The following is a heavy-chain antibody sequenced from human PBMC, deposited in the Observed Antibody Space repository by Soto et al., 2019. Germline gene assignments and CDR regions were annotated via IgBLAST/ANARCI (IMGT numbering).Heavy chain of an antibody. CDR1: GYTFTSYD. CDR3: AREITAYWYFDL. V-gene: IGHV1-8*01. J-gene: IGHJ2*01. D-gene: IGHD3-16*01. Sequence: QVQLLQSGAEVKKPGASVKVSCKASGYTFTSYDIKWVRQATGQGLEWMGWMNPNSGNTGYAQKFQGRVTMTRNTSISTAYMELSSLRSEDTAVYYCAREITAYWYFDLWGRGTLVTVSS. CDR2: MNPNSGNT.